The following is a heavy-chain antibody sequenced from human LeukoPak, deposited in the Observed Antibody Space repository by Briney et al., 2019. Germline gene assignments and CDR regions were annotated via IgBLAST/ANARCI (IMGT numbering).Heavy chain of an antibody. V-gene: IGHV5-51*01. CDR3: ARHDSTVTSFDF. D-gene: IGHD4-17*01. Sequence: GESLKISCKGSGYSFTSYWIGWVRQMPGKGLEWMGIIYPGDSNPRYSPSFQGQVTISADKSITTAYLQWSSLKASDTAMYYCARHDSTVTSFDFWGQGTLVTVFS. J-gene: IGHJ4*02. CDR2: IYPGDSNP. CDR1: GYSFTSYW.